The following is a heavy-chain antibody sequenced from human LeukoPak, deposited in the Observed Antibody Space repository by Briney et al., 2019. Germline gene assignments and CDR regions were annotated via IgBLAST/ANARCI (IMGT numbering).Heavy chain of an antibody. J-gene: IGHJ4*02. Sequence: KTGGSLRLSCVAPGFTFTDHPMNWVRQAPGKGLEWISYIGGDGIAFYADSVKGRFTASKDDARKSMYLQMNSLRVEDTAVYYCAKDRANWAIDDWGQGTQVTVSS. CDR2: IGGDGIA. CDR3: AKDRANWAIDD. CDR1: GFTFTDHP. D-gene: IGHD3-16*01. V-gene: IGHV3-69-1*01.